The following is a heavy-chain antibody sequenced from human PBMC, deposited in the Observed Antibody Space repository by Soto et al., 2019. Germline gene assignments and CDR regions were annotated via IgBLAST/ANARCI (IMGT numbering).Heavy chain of an antibody. V-gene: IGHV4-30-2*01. Sequence: ASETLSLTCAVSGGSISSGGYSWSWIRQPPGKGLEWIGYIYHSGSTYYNPSLKSRVTISVDRSKNQFSLKLSSVTAADTAVYYCARTTQTDYGDYQGWFDPWGQGTQVTVSS. CDR2: IYHSGST. CDR3: ARTTQTDYGDYQGWFDP. D-gene: IGHD4-17*01. J-gene: IGHJ5*02. CDR1: GGSISSGGYS.